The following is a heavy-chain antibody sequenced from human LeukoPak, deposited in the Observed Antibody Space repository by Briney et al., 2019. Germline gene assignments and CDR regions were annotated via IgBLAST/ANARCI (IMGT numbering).Heavy chain of an antibody. CDR2: ISYDGSNK. V-gene: IGHV3-30-3*01. Sequence: PGRSLRLSCAASGFTFSSYAMHWARQAPGKGLEWVAVISYDGSNKYYADSVKGRFTISRDNSKNTLYLQMNSLRAEDTAVYYCARDGYYYGSGNYQGAFDIWGQGTMVTVSS. J-gene: IGHJ3*02. D-gene: IGHD3-10*01. CDR1: GFTFSSYA. CDR3: ARDGYYYGSGNYQGAFDI.